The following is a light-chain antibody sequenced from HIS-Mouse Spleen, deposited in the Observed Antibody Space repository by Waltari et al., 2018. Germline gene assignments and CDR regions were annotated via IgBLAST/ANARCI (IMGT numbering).Light chain of an antibody. CDR1: SRAVGGYNY. CDR2: EVS. J-gene: IGLJ2*01. V-gene: IGLV2-8*01. Sequence: QSALTPPPSASGSPGQSVTISCTGTSRAVGGYNYVHCYQQHPGKAPKLMIYEVSTRPSGVPDRFSGSKSGNTASLTVSGLQAEDEADYYCSSYAGSNNFVVFGGGTKLTVL. CDR3: SSYAGSNNFVV.